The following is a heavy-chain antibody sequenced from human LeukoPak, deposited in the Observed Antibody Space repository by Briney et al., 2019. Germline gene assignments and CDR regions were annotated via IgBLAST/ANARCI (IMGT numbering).Heavy chain of an antibody. Sequence: ASVKVSCTASGYTFTSYYMHWVRQAPGQGLEWMGRINPNSGGTNYAQKFQGRVTMTRDTSISTAYMELSRLRSDDTAVYYCARDSTYDSLWGGYYYYGMDVWGQGTTVTVSS. CDR2: INPNSGGT. D-gene: IGHD5-12*01. CDR1: GYTFTSYY. CDR3: ARDSTYDSLWGGYYYYGMDV. J-gene: IGHJ6*02. V-gene: IGHV1-2*06.